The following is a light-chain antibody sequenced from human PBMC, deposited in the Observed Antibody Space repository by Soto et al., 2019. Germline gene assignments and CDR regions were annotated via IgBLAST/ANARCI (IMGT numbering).Light chain of an antibody. Sequence: EIVMTQSPATLSMSPGERATLSCRASQSVSNNLAWYQQKPGQAPRLLIYGASTRATGIPATFSGSGSATDFTLTISSLHSEDFAVYYCQQYDDWPKTFGQGTKV. V-gene: IGKV3-15*01. CDR3: QQYDDWPKT. CDR1: QSVSNN. J-gene: IGKJ1*01. CDR2: GAS.